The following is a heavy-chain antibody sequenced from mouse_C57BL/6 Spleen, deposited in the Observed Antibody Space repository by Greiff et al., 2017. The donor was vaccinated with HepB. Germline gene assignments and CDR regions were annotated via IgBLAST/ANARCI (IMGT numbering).Heavy chain of an antibody. CDR3: ARGRIYYDYDRAWFAY. D-gene: IGHD2-4*01. CDR1: GYAFSSYW. Sequence: VQLQQSGAELVKPGASVKISCKASGYAFSSYWMNWVKQRPGKGLEWIGQIYPGDGDTNYNGKFKGKATLTADKSSSTAYMQLSSLTSEDSAVYFCARGRIYYDYDRAWFAYWGQGTLVTVSA. CDR2: IYPGDGDT. V-gene: IGHV1-80*01. J-gene: IGHJ3*01.